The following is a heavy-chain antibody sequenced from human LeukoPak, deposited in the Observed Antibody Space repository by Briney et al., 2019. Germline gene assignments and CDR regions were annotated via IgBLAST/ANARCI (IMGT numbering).Heavy chain of an antibody. CDR2: IWYDGSNK. Sequence: PGRSLRLSCAASGFTFSSYGMHWARQAPGKGLEWVAVIWYDGSNKYYADSVKGRFTISRDNSKNTLYLQMNSLRAEDTAVYYCAKDGGDSCCSWFDPWGQGTLVTVSS. CDR3: AKDGGDSCCSWFDP. D-gene: IGHD2-2*01. CDR1: GFTFSSYG. J-gene: IGHJ5*02. V-gene: IGHV3-33*06.